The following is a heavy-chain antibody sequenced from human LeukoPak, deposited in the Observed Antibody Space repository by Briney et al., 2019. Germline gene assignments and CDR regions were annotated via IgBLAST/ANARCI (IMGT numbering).Heavy chain of an antibody. D-gene: IGHD3-22*01. J-gene: IGHJ4*02. V-gene: IGHV3-23*01. CDR3: AKDRGYYDPTDTFDY. CDR2: INGGSTYT. CDR1: GFTFYTYA. Sequence: SGGSLRLSCAASGFTFYTYAMSWVRQGPGKGLEWVSSINGGSTYTYYADSVKGRFTISRDNSKNTLYLQINSLRVEDTAVYYCAKDRGYYDPTDTFDYWGQGTLVTVSS.